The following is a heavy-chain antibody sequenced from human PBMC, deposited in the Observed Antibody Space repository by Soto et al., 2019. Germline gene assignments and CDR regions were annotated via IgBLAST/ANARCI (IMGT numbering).Heavy chain of an antibody. V-gene: IGHV3-30-3*01. D-gene: IGHD3-3*01. Sequence: GGSLRLSCAASGFTFSSYAMHWVRQAPGKGLEWVAVISYDGSNKYYADSVKGRFTISRDNSKNTLYLQMISLRAEDTAVYYCARDRPRITLYPHAFDIWGQGTMVTVSS. CDR1: GFTFSSYA. CDR3: ARDRPRITLYPHAFDI. J-gene: IGHJ3*02. CDR2: ISYDGSNK.